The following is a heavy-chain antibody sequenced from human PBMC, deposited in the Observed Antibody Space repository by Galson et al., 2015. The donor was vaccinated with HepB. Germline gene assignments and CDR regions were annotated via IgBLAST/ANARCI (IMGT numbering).Heavy chain of an antibody. Sequence: SLRLSCAASGFTFSGAAIHWVRQASGKGLEWVGRIRSNANSYATEYAASVKGRFIISRDDSKNTAYLQMNSLKTKDTAVYYCMIVVVNWGWGQGTLVTVSS. CDR1: GFTFSGAA. D-gene: IGHD3-22*01. V-gene: IGHV3-73*01. CDR3: MIVVVNWG. J-gene: IGHJ4*02. CDR2: IRSNANSYAT.